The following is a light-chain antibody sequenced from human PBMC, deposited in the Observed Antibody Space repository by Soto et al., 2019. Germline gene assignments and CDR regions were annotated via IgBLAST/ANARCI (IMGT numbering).Light chain of an antibody. V-gene: IGKV3-15*01. CDR2: GVS. Sequence: EIVMTQSPATLSVSPGERATLSCRASQSVSSKLAWFQQKPGQAPSLLIYGVSTRATGVPVRFSGSGSGTEFTLTINSLQSEDFAIYYCQQRRDWPPTFGPGTKVDIK. CDR3: QQRRDWPPT. CDR1: QSVSSK. J-gene: IGKJ3*01.